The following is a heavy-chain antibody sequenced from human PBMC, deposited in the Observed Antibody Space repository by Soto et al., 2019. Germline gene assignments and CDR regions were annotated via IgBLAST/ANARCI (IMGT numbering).Heavy chain of an antibody. CDR1: GYTFDNYA. J-gene: IGHJ6*02. CDR3: ARYIVVVPGSRQNQFYGLDV. V-gene: IGHV1-18*01. CDR2: ISVYNGNT. Sequence: ASVKVSCKASGYTFDNYAISWFRQAPGQGLEWMGWISVYNGNTNYAQKFQDRVTMTTDTSTSTAYMEVRGLRSDDTALYYCARYIVVVPGSRQNQFYGLDVWGQGTTVTVSS. D-gene: IGHD2-15*01.